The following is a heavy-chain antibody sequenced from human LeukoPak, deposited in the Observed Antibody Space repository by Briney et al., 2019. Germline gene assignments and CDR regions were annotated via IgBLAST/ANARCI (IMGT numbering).Heavy chain of an antibody. CDR3: ARQSGGATVTTIFDY. Sequence: SETLSLTCTVSRGSIDSYYWGWIRQPPGKGLEWIGSLFYSGSTSYNPSLKSRVTISVDTSKNQFSLKLSSVTAADTAVYYCARQSGGATVTTIFDYWGQGTLVTVSS. V-gene: IGHV4-39*01. CDR1: RGSIDSYY. J-gene: IGHJ4*02. D-gene: IGHD4-17*01. CDR2: LFYSGST.